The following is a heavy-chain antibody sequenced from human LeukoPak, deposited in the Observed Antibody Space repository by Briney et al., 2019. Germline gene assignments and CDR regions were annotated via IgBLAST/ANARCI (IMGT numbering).Heavy chain of an antibody. Sequence: ASVKVSCKASGYTFTGYYMHWVRQAPGQGLEWMGWINPNSGGINYAQKFQGRVTMTRDTSISTAYMELSRLRSDDTAVYYCASDYYDSSGYARVNYWGQGTLVTVSS. CDR2: INPNSGGI. D-gene: IGHD3-22*01. CDR3: ASDYYDSSGYARVNY. V-gene: IGHV1-2*02. J-gene: IGHJ4*02. CDR1: GYTFTGYY.